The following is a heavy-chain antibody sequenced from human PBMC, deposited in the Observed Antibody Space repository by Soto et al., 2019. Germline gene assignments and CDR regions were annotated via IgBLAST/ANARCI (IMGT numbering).Heavy chain of an antibody. CDR3: AKWDGYGDS. V-gene: IGHV3-23*01. J-gene: IGHJ5*01. CDR2: LSVGGDRT. CDR1: GFAFITNS. Sequence: GSLRLSCAAFGFAFITNSIGLVRQTPGKGLEWVSGLSVGGDRTFYLESVKGRFTISSDTSKNVVYLQMNSLRADDTAVYFCAKWDGYGDSWGQGTLVTVSS. D-gene: IGHD5-12*01.